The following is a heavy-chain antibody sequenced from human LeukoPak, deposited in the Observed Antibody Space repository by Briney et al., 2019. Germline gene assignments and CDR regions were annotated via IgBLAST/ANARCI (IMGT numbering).Heavy chain of an antibody. CDR2: IIPIFGTA. D-gene: IGHD3-22*01. Sequence: GASVKVSCKASGGTFSSYAISWVRQAPGQGLEWMGGIIPIFGTANYAQKFQGRVTITADESTSTAYMELSSLRSEDTAVYYCARVMDDSSGYYGYYYFDYWGQGTLVTVSS. CDR3: ARVMDDSSGYYGYYYFDY. V-gene: IGHV1-69*13. CDR1: GGTFSSYA. J-gene: IGHJ4*02.